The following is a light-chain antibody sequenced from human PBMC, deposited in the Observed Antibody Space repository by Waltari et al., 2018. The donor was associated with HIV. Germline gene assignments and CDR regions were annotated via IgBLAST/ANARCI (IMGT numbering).Light chain of an antibody. J-gene: IGLJ1*01. CDR2: EVT. CDR1: SSHVGGYNV. CDR3: CSYAGRSTHV. V-gene: IGLV2-23*02. Sequence: QSALTQPASVSGSPGQSITISCPGTSSHVGGYNVFSWYQQHPGKAPKLMIYEVTKRPSGVSNRFSGSKSGNTASLTISGLQAEDEADYYCCSYAGRSTHVFGTGTKVTVL.